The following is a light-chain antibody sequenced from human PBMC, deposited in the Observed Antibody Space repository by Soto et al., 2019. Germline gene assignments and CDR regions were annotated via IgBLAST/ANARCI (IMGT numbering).Light chain of an antibody. J-gene: IGLJ2*01. CDR2: LNSDGSH. V-gene: IGLV4-69*01. CDR1: SGHSSYA. CDR3: QNLGTGIVV. Sequence: QPVLTQSPSASASLGASVKLTCTLSSGHSSYAIAWHQQQPEKGPRYLMKLNSDGSHSKGDGIPDRFSGSSSGAERYLTISSHQSEDEADYYGQNLGTGIVVFGGGTNLTVL.